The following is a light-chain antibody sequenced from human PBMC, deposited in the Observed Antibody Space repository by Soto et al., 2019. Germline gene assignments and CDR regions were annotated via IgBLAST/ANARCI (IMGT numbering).Light chain of an antibody. Sequence: EIVLTQSPATVSLSPGERATLSCWASQSISNYLAWYQQKPGQAPRLLIYSASSRATGIPDRFSGSGSGTDFTLTISSLEPEDFAVYYCQQRSNLVSFGPGTRLEIK. CDR3: QQRSNLVS. CDR2: SAS. J-gene: IGKJ5*01. CDR1: QSISNY. V-gene: IGKV3-11*01.